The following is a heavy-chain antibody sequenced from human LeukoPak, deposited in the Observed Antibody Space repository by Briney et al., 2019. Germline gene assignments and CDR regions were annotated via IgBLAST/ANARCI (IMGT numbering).Heavy chain of an antibody. J-gene: IGHJ4*02. Sequence: PGGSLRLSCAASGFTFSSYSMNWVRQAPGKGLEWVSSISSSSSYIYYADSVKGRFTISRDNAKNSLYLQMNSLRAEDTAVYYCASTRLQWLVFVSFDYWGQGTLVTVSS. V-gene: IGHV3-21*01. CDR2: ISSSSSYI. CDR1: GFTFSSYS. CDR3: ASTRLQWLVFVSFDY. D-gene: IGHD6-19*01.